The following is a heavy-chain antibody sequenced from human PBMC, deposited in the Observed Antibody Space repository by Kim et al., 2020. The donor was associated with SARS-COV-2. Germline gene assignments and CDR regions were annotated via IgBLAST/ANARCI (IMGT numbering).Heavy chain of an antibody. CDR1: GFTFSSYS. CDR2: ISSSSSYI. J-gene: IGHJ2*01. D-gene: IGHD3-22*01. Sequence: GGSLRLSCAASGFTFSSYSMNWVRQAPGKGLEWVSSISSSSSYIYYADSVKGRFTISRDNAKNSLYLQMNSLRAEDTAVYYCARDPGYYDGSGYYLSWYFDLWGRGTLVTVSS. CDR3: ARDPGYYDGSGYYLSWYFDL. V-gene: IGHV3-21*01.